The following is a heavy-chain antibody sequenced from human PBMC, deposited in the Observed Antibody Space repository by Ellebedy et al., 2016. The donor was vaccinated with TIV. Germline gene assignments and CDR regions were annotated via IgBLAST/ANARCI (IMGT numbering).Heavy chain of an antibody. CDR3: ARAGVATRNYYYGMDV. J-gene: IGHJ6*02. Sequence: AASVKVSCKASGGTFSNYAISWVRQAPGQGLEWMGGIIPIFGTANYAQKFQGRVTITADESTSTAYMELSSLRSEDTAVYYCARAGVATRNYYYGMDVWGQGTTVTVSS. CDR1: GGTFSNYA. D-gene: IGHD5-12*01. CDR2: IIPIFGTA. V-gene: IGHV1-69*13.